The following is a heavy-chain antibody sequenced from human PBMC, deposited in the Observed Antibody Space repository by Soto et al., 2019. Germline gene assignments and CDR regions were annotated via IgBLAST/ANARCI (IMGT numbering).Heavy chain of an antibody. Sequence: LSLTCIVSGESISSSSYYWGWIRQPPGKGLEWIGSIYYSGRTYYNPSFKRRVTISIDTSKNQFSLKLSSVTATDTAVYYCARQRTTVVTQAYFDHWGQGALVTVSS. J-gene: IGHJ4*02. CDR3: ARQRTTVVTQAYFDH. D-gene: IGHD2-21*02. CDR1: GESISSSSYY. CDR2: IYYSGRT. V-gene: IGHV4-39*01.